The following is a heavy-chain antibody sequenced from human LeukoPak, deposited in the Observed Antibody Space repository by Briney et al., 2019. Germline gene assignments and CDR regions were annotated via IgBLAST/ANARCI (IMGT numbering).Heavy chain of an antibody. D-gene: IGHD3-16*01. CDR1: GFTFSNYG. CDR3: AKDQGGKYYFDY. J-gene: IGHJ4*02. V-gene: IGHV3-33*06. CDR2: IWPDGSKK. Sequence: GGSLKLSCAASGFTFSNYGMHWVRQAPGKGLEWVAVIWPDGSKKYYADSVKGRFTISSDNSKNTLYLKMNSLRAEDTAVYYCAKDQGGKYYFDYWGQGTLVTVSS.